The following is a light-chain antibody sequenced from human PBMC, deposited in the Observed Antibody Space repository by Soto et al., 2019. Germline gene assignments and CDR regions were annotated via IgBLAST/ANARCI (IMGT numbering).Light chain of an antibody. CDR1: QSIDTY. Sequence: DIQMTQSPSSLSASVGDRVTITCRASQSIDTYLNWYQQKPGKAPKLLIYAASSLHSGVPARFSGSGSGTDFTLTISSLQPEDFATYYCQQSYGAPPTFGQGTKVEIK. V-gene: IGKV1-39*01. CDR2: AAS. J-gene: IGKJ2*01. CDR3: QQSYGAPPT.